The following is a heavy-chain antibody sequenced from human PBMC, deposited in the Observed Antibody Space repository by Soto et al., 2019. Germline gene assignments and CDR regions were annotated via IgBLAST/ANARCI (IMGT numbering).Heavy chain of an antibody. V-gene: IGHV4-31*03. CDR1: GGSISSGGYY. CDR3: ARGRPWGVVDY. CDR2: FYYSGST. J-gene: IGHJ4*02. Sequence: QVQLQESGPGLVKPSQTLSLTCTVSGGSISSGGYYWSWIRQHPGKGLEWIGYFYYSGSTYYNPSLKSRVTIAVDTSKNQCSLKLSSVTAADTAVYYCARGRPWGVVDYWGQGTLVTVSS. D-gene: IGHD3-16*01.